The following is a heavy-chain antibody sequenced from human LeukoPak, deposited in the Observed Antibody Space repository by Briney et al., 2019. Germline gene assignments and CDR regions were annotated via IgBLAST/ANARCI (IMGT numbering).Heavy chain of an antibody. Sequence: SETLSLTCAFSGDAFSGGSASRIDWWSWVRQAPGKGLEWIAEIHRSGTAHYSPSLKSRVTISVDTFNEQISLTMTSLSAADTATYYCVAMPPFRFDPWGQGTLVIVSS. CDR3: VAMPPFRFDP. J-gene: IGHJ5*02. CDR1: GDAFSGGSASRIDW. V-gene: IGHV4-4*02. D-gene: IGHD2-2*01. CDR2: IHRSGTA.